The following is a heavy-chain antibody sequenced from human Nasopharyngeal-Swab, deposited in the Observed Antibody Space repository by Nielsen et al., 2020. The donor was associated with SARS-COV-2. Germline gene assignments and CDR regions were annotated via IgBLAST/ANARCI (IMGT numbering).Heavy chain of an antibody. CDR1: GFTVSSNY. D-gene: IGHD6-6*01. CDR2: ISSSGSTI. CDR3: AREYSSSWAYYYYGMDV. V-gene: IGHV3-11*04. Sequence: GESLKISCAASGFTVSSNYMSWVRQAPGKGLEWVSYISSSGSTIYYADSVKGRFTISRDNAKNSLYLQMNSLRAEDTAVYYCAREYSSSWAYYYYGMDVWGQGTTVTVSS. J-gene: IGHJ6*02.